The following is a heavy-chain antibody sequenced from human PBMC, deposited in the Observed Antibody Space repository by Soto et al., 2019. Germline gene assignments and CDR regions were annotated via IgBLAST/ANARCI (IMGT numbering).Heavy chain of an antibody. CDR1: GDTFTSHW. Sequence: GESLKISCKGSGDTFTSHWIGWVRQMPGKGLELMGLIYPADSDTRYSPSFEGQVTISVDKSISTAYLQWSSLKASDTAMYYCVRPQAKELGTIRGAFDIWGRGTKVT. V-gene: IGHV5-51*01. CDR2: IYPADSDT. D-gene: IGHD3-10*01. CDR3: VRPQAKELGTIRGAFDI. J-gene: IGHJ3*02.